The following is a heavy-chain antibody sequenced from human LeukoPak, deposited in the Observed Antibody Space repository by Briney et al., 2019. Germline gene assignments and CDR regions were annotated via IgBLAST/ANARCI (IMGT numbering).Heavy chain of an antibody. D-gene: IGHD1-1*01. J-gene: IGHJ5*02. Sequence: PSETLSLTCTVSGGSISGYYWSWVRQPPGKGLEWIGCIYDSGTTNYNPSLKSRVTMSEDTSKNQFSLQLSSVTAADTAVYYCARKVESKWFDPWGQGTLVTVSS. CDR3: ARKVESKWFDP. CDR2: IYDSGTT. CDR1: GGSISGYY. V-gene: IGHV4-59*01.